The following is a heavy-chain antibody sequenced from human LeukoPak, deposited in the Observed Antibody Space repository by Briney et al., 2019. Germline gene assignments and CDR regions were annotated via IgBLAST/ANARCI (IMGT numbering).Heavy chain of an antibody. J-gene: IGHJ5*02. CDR1: GGTFSSYA. CDR2: IIPIFDTA. CDR3: ARDVGNVAGTFWFDP. V-gene: IGHV1-69*05. D-gene: IGHD6-19*01. Sequence: GASVKVSCKASGGTFSSYAISWVRQAPGQGLEWMGGIIPIFDTANYAQKFQGRVTITTDESTSTAYMELSSLRSEDTAVYYTARDVGNVAGTFWFDPWGQGTLVTVSS.